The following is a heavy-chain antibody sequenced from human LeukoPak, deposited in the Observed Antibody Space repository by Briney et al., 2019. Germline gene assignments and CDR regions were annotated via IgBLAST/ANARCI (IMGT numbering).Heavy chain of an antibody. J-gene: IGHJ4*02. V-gene: IGHV3-30*02. CDR2: IRYDGSNK. CDR1: GFTFSSYA. CDR3: AKEGSSWYEGYFDY. Sequence: GGSLRLSCAASGFTFSSYAMHWVRQAPGKGLEWVAFIRYDGSNKYYADSVKGRFTISRDNSKNTLYLQMNSLRAEDTAVYYCAKEGSSWYEGYFDYWGQGTLVTVSS. D-gene: IGHD6-13*01.